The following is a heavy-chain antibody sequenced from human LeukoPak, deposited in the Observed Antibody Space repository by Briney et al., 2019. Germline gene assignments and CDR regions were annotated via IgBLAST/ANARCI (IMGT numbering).Heavy chain of an antibody. V-gene: IGHV3-21*01. D-gene: IGHD4-17*01. Sequence: PGGSLRLSCAASGFTFSSYSMNWVRQAPGKGLEWVSSISSSSSYIYYADSVKGRFTISRDNAKNSLYLQMNSLRAEDTAVYYCARDTAYGYYYYMDVWGKGTTVTVSS. J-gene: IGHJ6*03. CDR2: ISSSSSYI. CDR1: GFTFSSYS. CDR3: ARDTAYGYYYYMDV.